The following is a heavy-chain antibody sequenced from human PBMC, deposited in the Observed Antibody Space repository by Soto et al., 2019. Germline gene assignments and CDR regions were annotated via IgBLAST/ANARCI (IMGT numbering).Heavy chain of an antibody. D-gene: IGHD1-26*01. CDR3: ARQSPDYLGSVGWFDP. J-gene: IGHJ5*02. Sequence: SETLSLTCTVSGGSISSSSYYWVWIRQPPGKGLEWIGSIYYSGTTYYNPFLKSRVTISVDTSKNQFSLKLRSVTAADTAVHYCARQSPDYLGSVGWFDPWGQGTLVTVSS. CDR1: GGSISSSSYY. V-gene: IGHV4-39*01. CDR2: IYYSGTT.